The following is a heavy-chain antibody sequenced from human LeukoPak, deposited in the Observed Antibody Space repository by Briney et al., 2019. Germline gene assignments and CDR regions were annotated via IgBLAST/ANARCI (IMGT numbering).Heavy chain of an antibody. D-gene: IGHD1-26*01. CDR1: GYTFTDYY. J-gene: IGHJ4*02. Sequence: ASVKVSCKASGYTFTDYYMHWVRQAPGQGLEWMGWINPNSGGTNYAQKFQGRVTMTRDTSISTAYMELSSLRSDDTAMYYCARSYSGFGYALHDYWGQGTLGTVSS. CDR2: INPNSGGT. CDR3: ARSYSGFGYALHDY. V-gene: IGHV1-2*02.